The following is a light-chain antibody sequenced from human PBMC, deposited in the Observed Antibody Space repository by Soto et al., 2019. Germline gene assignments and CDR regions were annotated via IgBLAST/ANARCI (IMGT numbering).Light chain of an antibody. Sequence: QSALTQPRSVSGSPGQSVTISCTGTSSDVGGYNYVSWYQQHPGKAPKLMIYEVSKRPSGVPDRFSGSKSGNTASLTISGLQAEDEADYYCCSYAGSYNWIFGTGTKLTVL. J-gene: IGLJ1*01. V-gene: IGLV2-11*01. CDR2: EVS. CDR1: SSDVGGYNY. CDR3: CSYAGSYNWI.